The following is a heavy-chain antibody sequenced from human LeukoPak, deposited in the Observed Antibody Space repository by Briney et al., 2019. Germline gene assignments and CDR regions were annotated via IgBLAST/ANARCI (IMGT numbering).Heavy chain of an antibody. J-gene: IGHJ4*02. CDR2: IIPIFGTA. CDR1: GGTFSSYA. CDR3: ARGHCVHYYDSSGSYYFDY. Sequence: SVKVSCKASGGTFSSYAISWVRQAPGQGLEWMGGIIPIFGTANYAQKFQGRVTITTDESTSTAYMELSSLRSEDTAVYYCARGHCVHYYDSSGSYYFDYWGQGTLVTVSS. V-gene: IGHV1-69*05. D-gene: IGHD3-22*01.